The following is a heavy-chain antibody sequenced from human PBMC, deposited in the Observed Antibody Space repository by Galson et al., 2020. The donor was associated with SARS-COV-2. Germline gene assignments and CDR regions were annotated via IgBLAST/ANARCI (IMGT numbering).Heavy chain of an antibody. J-gene: IGHJ2*01. CDR1: GVSISTTNY. Sequence: SETLSLTCAVSGVSISTTNYWSWIRQAPGKGLEWIGSVNPSGSTYFNPSLKSRVTISLDTSKNQFSLRLTSVTAADTALYYCARQGVTMKFLLTVPGWFFDLWGRGTLVTVSS. D-gene: IGHD3-16*01. CDR3: ARQGVTMKFLLTVPGWFFDL. V-gene: IGHV4-38-2*01. CDR2: VNPSGST.